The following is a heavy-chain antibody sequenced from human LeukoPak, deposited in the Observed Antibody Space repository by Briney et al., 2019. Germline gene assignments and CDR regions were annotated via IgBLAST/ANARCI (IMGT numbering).Heavy chain of an antibody. CDR3: ARGVKIEYSSSSRNWFFDL. J-gene: IGHJ2*01. CDR1: DGSISSYY. D-gene: IGHD6-6*01. V-gene: IGHV4-59*08. CDR2: IYYSGST. Sequence: SETLSLTCTVSDGSISSYYWSWIWQPPGKGLEWIGYIYYSGSTNYNPSLKSRVTISVDTSKNQFSLKLSSVTAADTAVYYCARGVKIEYSSSSRNWFFDLWGRGTLVTVSS.